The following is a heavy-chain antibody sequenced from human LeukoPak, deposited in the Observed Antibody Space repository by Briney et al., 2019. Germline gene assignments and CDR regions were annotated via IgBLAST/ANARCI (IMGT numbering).Heavy chain of an antibody. V-gene: IGHV5-51*01. CDR2: IYPGDSDT. Sequence: PGESLKISCKGSGYSFTSYWIGWVRQMPGKGREWMGIIYPGDSDTRYSPSFQGQVTISADKSISSAYLQWSSLKASNTAMYYCARRGAVAGAGDAFDIWGQGTMVTVSS. J-gene: IGHJ3*02. D-gene: IGHD6-19*01. CDR1: GYSFTSYW. CDR3: ARRGAVAGAGDAFDI.